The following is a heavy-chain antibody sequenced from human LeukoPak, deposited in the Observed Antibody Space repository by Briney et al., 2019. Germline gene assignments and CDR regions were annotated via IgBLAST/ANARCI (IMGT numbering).Heavy chain of an antibody. CDR3: AKAYGSGSFLPNDY. CDR1: GFTFSSYA. CDR2: ISASDGST. D-gene: IGHD3-10*01. Sequence: GGSLRLSCAASGFTFSSYAMSWVRQAPGKGLGWVSAISASDGSTYYADSVKGRFTISRDNSKSTLYLQMNSLRAEDTAVYYCAKAYGSGSFLPNDYWGQGTLVTVSS. J-gene: IGHJ4*02. V-gene: IGHV3-23*01.